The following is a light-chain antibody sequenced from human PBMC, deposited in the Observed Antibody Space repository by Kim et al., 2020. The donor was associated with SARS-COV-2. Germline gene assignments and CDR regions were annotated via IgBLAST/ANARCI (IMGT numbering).Light chain of an antibody. CDR1: SLRSYY. CDR2: GRN. V-gene: IGLV3-19*01. Sequence: SSELTQDPAVSVALGQTVRITCQGDSLRSYYATWYQQKPRQAPVLVIYGRNNRPSGIPDRFSGSTSGNTASFTISGAQAEDEADFYCQSRDSGGKVIFGGGTQLTVL. J-gene: IGLJ2*01. CDR3: QSRDSGGKVI.